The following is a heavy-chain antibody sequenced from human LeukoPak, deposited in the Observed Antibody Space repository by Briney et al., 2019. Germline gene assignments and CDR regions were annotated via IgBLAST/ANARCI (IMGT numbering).Heavy chain of an antibody. V-gene: IGHV3-23*01. CDR3: ARDREGLRGNSYLRSPNWFDP. J-gene: IGHJ5*02. CDR1: GFTFSSYG. CDR2: ISGSGGST. D-gene: IGHD3-16*01. Sequence: GGSLRLSCAASGFTFSSYGMSWVRQAPGKGLEWVSAISGSGGSTYYADSVKGRFTISRDNSKNTLYLQMNSLRAEDTAVYYCARDREGLRGNSYLRSPNWFDPWGQGTLVTVSS.